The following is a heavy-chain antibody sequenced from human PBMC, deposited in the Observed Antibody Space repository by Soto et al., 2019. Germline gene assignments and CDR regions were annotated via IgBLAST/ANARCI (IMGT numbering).Heavy chain of an antibody. CDR2: IKQDGSEK. CDR3: ARRGYYYDSSGYYLVY. CDR1: GFTFSSYW. D-gene: IGHD3-22*01. J-gene: IGHJ4*02. V-gene: IGHV3-7*03. Sequence: PVGSLRLSCAASGFTFSSYWMSWVRQAPGKGLEWVANIKQDGSEKYYVDSVKGRFTISRDNAKNSLYLQMSSLRAEDTAVYYCARRGYYYDSSGYYLVYWGQGTLVTVSS.